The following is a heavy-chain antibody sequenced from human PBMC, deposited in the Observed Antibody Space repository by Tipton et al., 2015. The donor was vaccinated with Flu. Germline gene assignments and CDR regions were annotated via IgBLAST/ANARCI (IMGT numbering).Heavy chain of an antibody. V-gene: IGHV4-34*01. D-gene: IGHD2-15*01. CDR3: AAHCSGGSRSHAFDI. J-gene: IGHJ3*02. Sequence: TLSLTCAVYGGSFSSHYWSWIRQPPGKGLEWIGEINPSGSTNYNPSLKSRVTISGDTSKNQVSLKLSSVTAADTAVYYCAAHCSGGSRSHAFDIWGQGTMVTVSS. CDR2: INPSGST. CDR1: GGSFSSHY.